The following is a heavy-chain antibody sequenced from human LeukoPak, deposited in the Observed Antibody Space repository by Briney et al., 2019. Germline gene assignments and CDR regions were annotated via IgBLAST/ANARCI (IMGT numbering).Heavy chain of an antibody. D-gene: IGHD4-17*01. J-gene: IGHJ4*02. V-gene: IGHV3-20*04. Sequence: GGSLRLSCGASGFXFDDYGISWVRQAPGKGLKWVSGINWNGGRTGYADSVKGRFTISRDNAKNSLYLQMNSLRAEDTALYYCARDYDYGDYPGYWGQGTLVTVSS. CDR2: INWNGGRT. CDR3: ARDYDYGDYPGY. CDR1: GFXFDDYG.